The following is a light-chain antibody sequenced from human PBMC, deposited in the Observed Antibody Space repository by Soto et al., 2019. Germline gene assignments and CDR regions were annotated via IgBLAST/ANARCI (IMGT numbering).Light chain of an antibody. J-gene: IGKJ1*01. CDR3: QQYGSSRT. CDR1: QSVSSSY. Sequence: EITLTQTPVTLSLSRVERATLSCRASQSVSSSYLAWYQQKPGQAPRLLIYGASSRATGIPDRFSGSGSGTDVTLTISRLEPEDFAVYYCQQYGSSRTFGEGTKVDIK. CDR2: GAS. V-gene: IGKV3-20*01.